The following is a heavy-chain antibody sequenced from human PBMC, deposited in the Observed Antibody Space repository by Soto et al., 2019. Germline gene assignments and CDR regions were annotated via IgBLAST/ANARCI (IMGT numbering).Heavy chain of an antibody. CDR3: ARGSGIVALPGELEDVKYDY. CDR2: INESGST. D-gene: IGHD1-1*01. V-gene: IGHV4-34*01. Sequence: QVQLQQWGAGLVKPSETLSLACAVYGQSFSGHSWAWIRQPPGKGLEWIGEINESGSTYYNPSLKSRVTISTDTSKKQFSLKLSSVSAAGTAAYFCARGSGIVALPGELEDVKYDYWGQGTLVNVSS. CDR1: GQSFSGHS. J-gene: IGHJ4*02.